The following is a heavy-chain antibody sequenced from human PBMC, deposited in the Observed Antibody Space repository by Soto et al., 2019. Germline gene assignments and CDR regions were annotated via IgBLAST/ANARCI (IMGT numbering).Heavy chain of an antibody. D-gene: IGHD3-16*01. CDR2: INGDGSST. V-gene: IGHV3-74*01. Sequence: ELQLVQSGGGLVQPGGSLRLSCAASGFAFSNYWMHWVRQAPGKGLVWVSRINGDGSSTSYADSVRGRFTVSRDNAENALQPQMTRLSPEDTALLYCPMLGVDRDPVPWGQGTLVTVSS. CDR1: GFAFSNYW. J-gene: IGHJ5*02. CDR3: PMLGVDRDPVP.